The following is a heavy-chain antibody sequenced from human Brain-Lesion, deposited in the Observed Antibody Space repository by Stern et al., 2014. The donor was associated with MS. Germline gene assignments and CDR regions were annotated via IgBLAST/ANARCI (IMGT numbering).Heavy chain of an antibody. J-gene: IGHJ5*02. V-gene: IGHV4-31*03. CDR2: IHYSGST. D-gene: IGHD2-8*01. CDR1: GGSISSGGYY. CDR3: ARVGVYVQTGWFDP. Sequence: QVQLVESGPGLVKPSQTLSLTCTVSGGSISSGGYYWSWLRQPPGKGLEWIGYIHYSGSTYYNSALKSRVTISRDTSKNQFSLNLNSVTAADTAVYYCARVGVYVQTGWFDPWGQGALVTVSS.